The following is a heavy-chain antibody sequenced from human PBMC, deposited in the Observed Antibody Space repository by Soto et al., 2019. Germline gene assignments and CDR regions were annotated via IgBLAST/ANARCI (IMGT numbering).Heavy chain of an antibody. CDR2: ISSNGGSA. V-gene: IGHV3-64D*06. Sequence: GGSLRLSCSASGFTFSSYAMHWVRQAPGKGLEYVSVISSNGGSAYYAHSVKGRFTISRDNSKNTLYLQMSSLRAEDTAVYYCVEAHGYDFDYWGQGT. D-gene: IGHD5-12*01. CDR1: GFTFSSYA. J-gene: IGHJ4*02. CDR3: VEAHGYDFDY.